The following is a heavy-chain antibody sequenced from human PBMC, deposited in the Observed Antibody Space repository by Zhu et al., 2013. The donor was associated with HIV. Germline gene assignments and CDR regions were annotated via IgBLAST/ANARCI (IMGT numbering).Heavy chain of an antibody. D-gene: IGHD6-19*01. CDR2: IYHSGST. J-gene: IGHJ4*02. V-gene: IGHV4-38-2*02. CDR3: ARDRVAGPQLIPNFDY. CDR1: GYSISSGYY. Sequence: QVQLQESGPGLVKPSETLSLTCTVSGYSISSGYYWGWIRQPPGKGLEWIGSIYHSGSTYYNPSLKSRVTISVDTSKNQFSLKLSSVTAADTAVYYCARDRVAGPQLIPNFDYWGQGTLVTVSS.